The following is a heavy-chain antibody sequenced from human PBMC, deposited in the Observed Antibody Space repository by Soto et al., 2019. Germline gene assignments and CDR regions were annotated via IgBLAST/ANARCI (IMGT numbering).Heavy chain of an antibody. Sequence: SETLSLTCTVSGGSISSYYWSWIRQPPGKGLEWIGYIYYSGSTNYNPSLKSRVTISVDTSKNQFSLKLSSVTAANTAVYYCARVVRYFDWLTSYYFDYWGQGTLVTVSS. D-gene: IGHD3-9*01. CDR2: IYYSGST. J-gene: IGHJ4*02. CDR1: GGSISSYY. V-gene: IGHV4-59*01. CDR3: ARVVRYFDWLTSYYFDY.